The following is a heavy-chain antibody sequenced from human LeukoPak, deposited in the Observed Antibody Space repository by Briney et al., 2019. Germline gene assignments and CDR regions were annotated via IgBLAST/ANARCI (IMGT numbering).Heavy chain of an antibody. Sequence: SETLSLTCTVSGGSISSSSYYWGWIRQPPGKGLEWIGYIYYSGSTNYNPSLKSRVTISVDTSKNQFSLKLSSVTAADTAVYYCARQSSGWYPYYFDYWGREPWSPSPQ. D-gene: IGHD6-19*01. CDR3: ARQSSGWYPYYFDY. CDR2: IYYSGST. J-gene: IGHJ4*02. CDR1: GGSISSSSYY. V-gene: IGHV4-61*05.